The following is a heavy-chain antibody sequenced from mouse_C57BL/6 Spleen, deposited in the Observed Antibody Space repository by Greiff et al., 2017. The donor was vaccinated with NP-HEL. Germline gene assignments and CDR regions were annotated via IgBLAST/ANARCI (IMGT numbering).Heavy chain of an antibody. CDR1: GYAFSSYW. CDR3: AREGTTVVAPDY. J-gene: IGHJ2*01. D-gene: IGHD1-1*01. V-gene: IGHV1-80*01. Sequence: VKLMESGAELVKPGASVKISCKASGYAFSSYWMNWVKQRPGKGLEWIGQIYPGDGDTNYNGKFKGKATLTADKSSSTAYMQLSSLTSEDSAVYFCAREGTTVVAPDYWGQGTTLTVSS. CDR2: IYPGDGDT.